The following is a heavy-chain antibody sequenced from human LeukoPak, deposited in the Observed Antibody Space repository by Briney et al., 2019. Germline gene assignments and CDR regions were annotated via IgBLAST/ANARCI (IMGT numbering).Heavy chain of an antibody. V-gene: IGHV4-34*01. Sequence: SETLSLTCAVYGGSFSGYYWSWIRQPPGKGLEWIGEINHSGSTNYNPSLKSRVTMSVDTSKMQFSLKLTSVTAADTAVYYCAREVVVPAATNWFDPWGQGTLVTVSS. D-gene: IGHD2-2*01. CDR3: AREVVVPAATNWFDP. CDR2: INHSGST. J-gene: IGHJ5*02. CDR1: GGSFSGYY.